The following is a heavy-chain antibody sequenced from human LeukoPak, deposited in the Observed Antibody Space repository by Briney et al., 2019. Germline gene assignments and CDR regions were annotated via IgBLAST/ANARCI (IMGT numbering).Heavy chain of an antibody. CDR3: AKDLAARRGRDWFDP. V-gene: IGHV3-30-3*02. CDR2: ISYDGSNK. CDR1: GFTFSGYP. J-gene: IGHJ5*02. Sequence: PGGSLRLSCAASGFTFSGYPIHWVRQAPGKGLEWVAVISYDGSNKYYADSVKGRFTISRDNSKNTLYLQMNSLRAEDTAVYYCAKDLAARRGRDWFDPWGQGTLVTVSS. D-gene: IGHD6-6*01.